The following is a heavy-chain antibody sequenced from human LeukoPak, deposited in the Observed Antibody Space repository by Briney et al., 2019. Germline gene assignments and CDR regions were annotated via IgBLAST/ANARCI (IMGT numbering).Heavy chain of an antibody. J-gene: IGHJ5*02. Sequence: GASVKVSCKASGYTFTSYGISWVRQATGQGLEWMGWMNPNSGNTGYAQKFQGRVTMTRNTSISTAYMELSSLRSEDTAVYYCARGPVLTGSGSSPAPPRPFDPWGQGTLVTVSS. CDR2: MNPNSGNT. CDR3: ARGPVLTGSGSSPAPPRPFDP. CDR1: GYTFTSYG. D-gene: IGHD3-10*01. V-gene: IGHV1-8*02.